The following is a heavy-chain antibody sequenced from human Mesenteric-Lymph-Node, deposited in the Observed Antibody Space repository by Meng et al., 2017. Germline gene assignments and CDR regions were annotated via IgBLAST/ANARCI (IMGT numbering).Heavy chain of an antibody. V-gene: IGHV7-4-1*02. J-gene: IGHJ4*02. D-gene: IGHD3-10*01. CDR1: GYTFTSYA. CDR2: INTNTANP. CDR3: ARDRDSDY. Sequence: QVHLVQSGSELKKPGASVKISCKASGYTFTSYAMNWVRQAPGQGLQWVGWINTNTANPTYAQDFAGRFVFSLDTSVSTAYLQINSLKAEDTAMYYCARDRDSDYWGQGTLVTVSS.